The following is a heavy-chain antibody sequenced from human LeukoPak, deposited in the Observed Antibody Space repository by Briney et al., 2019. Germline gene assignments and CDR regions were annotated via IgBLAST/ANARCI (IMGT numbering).Heavy chain of an antibody. D-gene: IGHD1-7*01. CDR1: GFTVSSNE. J-gene: IGHJ4*02. V-gene: IGHV3-38-3*01. Sequence: GGSLRLSCAASGFTVSSNEMSWVRQAPGKGLEWVSSISGGSTYYADSRKGRFTISRDNSKNTLHLQMGSLRAEDMAVYYCARGSGTDSSGLFDYWGQGTLVTVSS. CDR2: ISGGST. CDR3: ARGSGTDSSGLFDY.